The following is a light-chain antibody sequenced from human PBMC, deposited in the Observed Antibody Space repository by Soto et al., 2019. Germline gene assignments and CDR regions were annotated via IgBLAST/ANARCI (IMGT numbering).Light chain of an antibody. CDR3: YSYTTTSTYV. V-gene: IGLV2-14*03. J-gene: IGLJ1*01. CDR1: SSYIGAYNY. CDR2: DVS. Sequence: QSALTQPASVFGSPGQSITISCTGTSSYIGAYNYVSWYQQHPPKAPKLMIYDVSNRPSGVSSRFSGSKSGNTASLTISGLQAEDEADYYCYSYTTTSTYVFGTGTKVPVL.